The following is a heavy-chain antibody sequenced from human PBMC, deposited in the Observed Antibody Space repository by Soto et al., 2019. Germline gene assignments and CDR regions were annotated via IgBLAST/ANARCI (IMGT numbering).Heavy chain of an antibody. CDR2: VYSSGTT. CDR1: GGSINSYW. CDR3: AKYRRTAAEGYRRDY. Sequence: SETLSLTCSVSGGSINSYWWSWIRQPAGKGLEWIGRVYSSGTTDYNPSLNSRATLSVETSKNQFSLKLSSVTAADTAVYYCAKYRRTAAEGYRRDYWGRGIRLTV. V-gene: IGHV4-4*07. D-gene: IGHD5-12*01. J-gene: IGHJ4*02.